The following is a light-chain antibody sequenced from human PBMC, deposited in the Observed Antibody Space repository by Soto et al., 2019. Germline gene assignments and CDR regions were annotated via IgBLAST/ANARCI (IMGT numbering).Light chain of an antibody. CDR2: GAS. CDR1: QSVSAN. Sequence: EIVMTQSPPTPSVSPGERSTLSCRASQSVSANIAWYQQKPGQAPRLLIYGASTRATGIPARFSGSGSGTEFTLSISSLQSEDFAVYYCQQYKSWPPITFGQGTRLEIK. V-gene: IGKV3-15*01. J-gene: IGKJ5*01. CDR3: QQYKSWPPIT.